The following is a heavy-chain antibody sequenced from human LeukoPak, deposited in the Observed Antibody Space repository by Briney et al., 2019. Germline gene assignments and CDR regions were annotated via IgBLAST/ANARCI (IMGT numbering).Heavy chain of an antibody. V-gene: IGHV3-74*01. J-gene: IGHJ4*02. CDR2: INTDGSTT. CDR3: ASRVGY. Sequence: PGGSLRLSCAASGFTFSSYWMHWVRQAPGKGLVWVSRINTDGSTTNYADSVKGRFTISRDNSKNTLYLQMNSLRAEDTAVYYCASRVGYWGQGTLVTVSS. CDR1: GFTFSSYW.